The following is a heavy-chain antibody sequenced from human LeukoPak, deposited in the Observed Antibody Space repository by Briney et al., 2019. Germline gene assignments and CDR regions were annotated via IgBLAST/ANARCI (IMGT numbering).Heavy chain of an antibody. D-gene: IGHD4-11*01. Sequence: GASVKLSCKASGGTFSSYAISWVRLAPGQGLEWMGGIIPIFGTANYAQKFQGRVTITTDESTSTAYMELSSLRSEDTAVYYCAREMTTVTHGYYYYYMDVWGKGTTVTVSS. CDR3: AREMTTVTHGYYYYYMDV. J-gene: IGHJ6*03. CDR2: IIPIFGTA. V-gene: IGHV1-69*05. CDR1: GGTFSSYA.